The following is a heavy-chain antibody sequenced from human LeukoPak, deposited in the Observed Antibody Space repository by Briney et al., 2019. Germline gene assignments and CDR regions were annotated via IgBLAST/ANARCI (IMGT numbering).Heavy chain of an antibody. Sequence: PSQTLSLTCTVSGGSISSGGYYWSWIRQHPGKGLEWIGYIYYSGSTNYNPSLKSRVTMSVDTSKNQFSLKLSSVTAADTAVYYCARDKHYGPYVDWFDPWGQGTLVTVSS. CDR1: GGSISSGGYY. D-gene: IGHD4-17*01. V-gene: IGHV4-31*03. CDR3: ARDKHYGPYVDWFDP. J-gene: IGHJ5*02. CDR2: IYYSGST.